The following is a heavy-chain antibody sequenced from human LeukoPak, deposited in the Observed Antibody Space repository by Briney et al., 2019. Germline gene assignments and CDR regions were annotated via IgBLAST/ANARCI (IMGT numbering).Heavy chain of an antibody. CDR2: IDDGGRAR. Sequence: PGGFLRLSCVTSGFDFRSYEMNWVRQAPGKGLEWLAYIDDGGRARFYADSVKGRFTISRDNDLNSIDLDMTSLKVEDTGLYYCVRDTETSGWSPFDYWGQGTLVTVSS. CDR1: GFDFRSYE. D-gene: IGHD6-13*01. J-gene: IGHJ4*02. V-gene: IGHV3-48*03. CDR3: VRDTETSGWSPFDY.